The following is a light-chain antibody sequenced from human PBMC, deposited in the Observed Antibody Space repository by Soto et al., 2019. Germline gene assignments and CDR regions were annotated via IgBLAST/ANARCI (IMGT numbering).Light chain of an antibody. J-gene: IGLJ2*01. V-gene: IGLV1-44*01. CDR3: AAWDDSLNGVI. CDR2: SNN. CDR1: SSNIGSNP. Sequence: QPVLAQPPSASGTPGQRVTISCSGSSSNIGSNPVNWYQQLPGTAPKLLIYSNNQRPSGVPDRFSGSQSGTSASLAISGLQSEDEADYYCAAWDDSLNGVIFGGGTKLTVL.